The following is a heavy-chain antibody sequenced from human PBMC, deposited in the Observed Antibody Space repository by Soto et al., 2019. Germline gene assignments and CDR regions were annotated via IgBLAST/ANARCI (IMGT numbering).Heavy chain of an antibody. Sequence: ASVKVSCKASGFSFTGYYIHWLRQAPGQGLEWMGWINAHSGGTEYAQKFQGRVTLTRDTSIATAYLTLTSLTSDDTAVYYCAKDGINWNYFLDYWGQGTLVTVSS. D-gene: IGHD1-7*01. J-gene: IGHJ4*02. CDR1: GFSFTGYY. V-gene: IGHV1-2*02. CDR2: INAHSGGT. CDR3: AKDGINWNYFLDY.